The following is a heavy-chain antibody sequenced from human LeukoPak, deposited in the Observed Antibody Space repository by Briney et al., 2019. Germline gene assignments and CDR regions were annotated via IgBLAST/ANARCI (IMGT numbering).Heavy chain of an antibody. D-gene: IGHD3-9*01. Sequence: ASVTVSCKDSSYSFSDYGFTWVRQAPGQGLEYMGWISGYNGNTNYAEKLQDRVTLTADASTTTVYMELRSLTSDDTAVYYCARVASYDLLTGYYLEYWGQGTLVTVSS. CDR3: ARVASYDLLTGYYLEY. V-gene: IGHV1-18*01. J-gene: IGHJ4*02. CDR2: ISGYNGNT. CDR1: SYSFSDYG.